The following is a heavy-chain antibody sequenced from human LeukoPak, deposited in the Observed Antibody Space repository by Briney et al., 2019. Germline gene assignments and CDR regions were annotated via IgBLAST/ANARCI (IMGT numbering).Heavy chain of an antibody. D-gene: IGHD4-17*01. V-gene: IGHV4-34*01. CDR3: ARVSGDYVPYYFDY. J-gene: IGHJ4*02. Sequence: SETLSLTCAVYGGSFSGYYWSWIRQPPGKGLEWIEEINHSGSTNYNPSLKSRVTISVDTSKNQFSLKLGSVTAADTAVYYCARVSGDYVPYYFDYWGQGTLVTVSS. CDR1: GGSFSGYY. CDR2: INHSGST.